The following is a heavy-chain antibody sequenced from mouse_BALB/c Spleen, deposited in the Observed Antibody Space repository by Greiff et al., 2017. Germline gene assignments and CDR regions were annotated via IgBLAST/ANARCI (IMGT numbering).Heavy chain of an antibody. CDR3: ARRGSSYAMDY. D-gene: IGHD1-1*01. CDR2: ISSGSSTI. J-gene: IGHJ4*01. CDR1: GFTFSSFG. Sequence: EVKLVESGGGLVQPGGSRKLSCAASGFTFSSFGMHWVRQAPEKGLEWVAYISSGSSTIYYAATVKGRFTISRDNPKNTLFLQMTSLRSEDTAMYYCARRGSSYAMDYWGQGTSVTVSS. V-gene: IGHV5-17*02.